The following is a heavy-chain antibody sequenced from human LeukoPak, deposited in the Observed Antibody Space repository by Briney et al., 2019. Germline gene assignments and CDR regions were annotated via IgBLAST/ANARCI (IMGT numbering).Heavy chain of an antibody. CDR1: GGTFSSYA. J-gene: IGHJ4*02. CDR2: IIPIFGTA. Sequence: GASVKVSCKASGGTFSSYAISWVRQAPGQRLEWMGGIIPIFGTANYAQKFQGRVTITADKSTSTAYMELSSLRSEDTAVYYCARMDLTYYYGSGSYPSNYWGQGTLVTVSS. CDR3: ARMDLTYYYGSGSYPSNY. V-gene: IGHV1-69*06. D-gene: IGHD3-10*01.